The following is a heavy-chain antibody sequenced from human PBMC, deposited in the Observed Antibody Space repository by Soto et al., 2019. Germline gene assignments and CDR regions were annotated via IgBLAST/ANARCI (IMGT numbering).Heavy chain of an antibody. J-gene: IGHJ4*02. V-gene: IGHV1-3*01. CDR2: INAGNGNT. CDR3: ARDYDSSGYSCGY. Sequence: VASVKVSCKASGYTFTSYAMHWVRQAPGQRLEWMGWINAGNGNTKYSQKFQGRVTITRDTSASTAYMELSSLRSEDTAVYYCARDYDSSGYSCGYWGRGNRVVVCS. CDR1: GYTFTSYA. D-gene: IGHD3-22*01.